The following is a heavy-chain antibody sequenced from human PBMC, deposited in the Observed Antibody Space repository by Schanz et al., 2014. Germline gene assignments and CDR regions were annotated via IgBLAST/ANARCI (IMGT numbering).Heavy chain of an antibody. D-gene: IGHD3-10*01. Sequence: EVQLVESGGGLVQPGGSLRLSCAASGFTFSSYAMSWVRQAPGKGLEWVSVIGVDGTTTYYADSVKGRFTISRDNSKNTLYLQMSSLRPEDTAVYYCAKYRGYYRVSGSYRELEYWGQGTLVTVSS. CDR2: IGVDGTTT. CDR1: GFTFSSYA. CDR3: AKYRGYYRVSGSYRELEY. J-gene: IGHJ4*02. V-gene: IGHV3-23*04.